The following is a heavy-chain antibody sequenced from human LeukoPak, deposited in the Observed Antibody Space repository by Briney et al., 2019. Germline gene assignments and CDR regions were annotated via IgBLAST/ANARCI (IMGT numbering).Heavy chain of an antibody. V-gene: IGHV3-23*01. Sequence: GGSLRLSCAASGFTFSSYAMSWVRQAPGKGLEWVSAISDSGGRTYYAGSVKGRFTISRDNSKNTLYLQMNSLRAEDTAVYYCALYLRVRGDYWGQGTLVSVSS. CDR2: ISDSGGRT. CDR3: ALYLRVRGDY. J-gene: IGHJ4*02. D-gene: IGHD3-10*01. CDR1: GFTFSSYA.